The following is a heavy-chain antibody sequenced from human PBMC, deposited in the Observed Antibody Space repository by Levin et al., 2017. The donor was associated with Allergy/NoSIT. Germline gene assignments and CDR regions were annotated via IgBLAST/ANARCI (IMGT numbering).Heavy chain of an antibody. CDR2: ISDSSSYI. V-gene: IGHV3-21*01. CDR3: ARNWRSAFDI. J-gene: IGHJ3*02. CDR1: GFTFSTYT. Sequence: PGGSLRLSCAASGFTFSTYTMNWVRQAPGKGLEWVSSISDSSSYIYYADSVKGRFTVSRDSAKNSVYLQMSSLRVEDTAVYFCARNWRSAFDIWGQGTVVTVSS.